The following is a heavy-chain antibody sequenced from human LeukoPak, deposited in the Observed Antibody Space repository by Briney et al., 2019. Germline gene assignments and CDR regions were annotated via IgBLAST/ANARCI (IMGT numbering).Heavy chain of an antibody. J-gene: IGHJ4*02. V-gene: IGHV3-30*04. CDR1: GFTFRSYA. D-gene: IGHD3-16*01. CDR2: ISFDGGNK. CDR3: AREKPPGGGYLDY. Sequence: GGSLRLPCAASGFTFRSYAMHWVRQAPGKGLEWVAVISFDGGNKYYADSVRGRLTISRDKSKDTLYLEVNSLRAEDTAVYYCAREKPPGGGYLDYWGQGTLVTVSS.